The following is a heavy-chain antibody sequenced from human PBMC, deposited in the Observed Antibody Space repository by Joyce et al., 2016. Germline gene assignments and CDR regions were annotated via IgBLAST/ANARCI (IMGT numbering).Heavy chain of an antibody. CDR2: ISYDGIYK. J-gene: IGHJ4*02. Sequence: QVQLVESGGGVVQPGRSLRLSCAASGLTLSNYGVHWVRQAPGKGLECVAVISYDGIYKYYADSVKGRFTISRDNSKNTVFLEMNSLRTEETAVYYCAKILTATYSSGWFLDYWGQGTLVTVSS. CDR1: GLTLSNYG. CDR3: AKILTATYSSGWFLDY. V-gene: IGHV3-30*18. D-gene: IGHD6-25*01.